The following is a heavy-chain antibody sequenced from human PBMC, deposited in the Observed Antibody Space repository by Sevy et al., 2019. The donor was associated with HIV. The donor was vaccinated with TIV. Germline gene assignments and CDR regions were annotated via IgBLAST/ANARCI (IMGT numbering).Heavy chain of an antibody. V-gene: IGHV1-69*10. D-gene: IGHD2-21*01. J-gene: IGHJ4*02. CDR2: IIPRVGLT. Sequence: ASVKVSFKASGGSLSDYGMNWVRQAPGQGLEWTGGIIPRVGLTNYAQKFHDRVTITAYESTSTVYIEVRRLTSEDTGVYYCASVRPCGGDCYFFDSWGQGTLVTVSS. CDR1: GGSLSDYG. CDR3: ASVRPCGGDCYFFDS.